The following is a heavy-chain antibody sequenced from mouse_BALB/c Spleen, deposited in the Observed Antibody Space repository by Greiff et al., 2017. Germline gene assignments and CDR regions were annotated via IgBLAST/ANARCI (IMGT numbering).Heavy chain of an antibody. CDR2: ISSGGST. D-gene: IGHD2-1*01. V-gene: IGHV5-6-5*01. Sequence: EVKLVESGGGLVKPGGSLKLSCAASGFTFSSYAMSWVRQTPEKRLEWVASISSGGSTYYPDSVKGRFTISRDNARNILYLQMSSLRSEDTAMYYCARGYYGNYVWFAYWGQGTLVTVSA. CDR1: GFTFSSYA. J-gene: IGHJ3*01. CDR3: ARGYYGNYVWFAY.